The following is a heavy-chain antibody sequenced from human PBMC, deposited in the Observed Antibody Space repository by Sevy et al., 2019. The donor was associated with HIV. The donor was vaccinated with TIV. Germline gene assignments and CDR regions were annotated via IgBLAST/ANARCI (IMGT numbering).Heavy chain of an antibody. Sequence: GGSLRLSCAASGFTFSSYAMHWVRQAPGKGLEWVAVISYDGSNKYYADSVKGRFTISRDNSKNTLYLQMNSLRDEDTAVYYCAREVESYCRGGSGAFRGYFDYWGQGTLVTVSS. D-gene: IGHD2-15*01. V-gene: IGHV3-30-3*01. CDR2: ISYDGSNK. CDR1: GFTFSSYA. J-gene: IGHJ4*02. CDR3: AREVESYCRGGSGAFRGYFDY.